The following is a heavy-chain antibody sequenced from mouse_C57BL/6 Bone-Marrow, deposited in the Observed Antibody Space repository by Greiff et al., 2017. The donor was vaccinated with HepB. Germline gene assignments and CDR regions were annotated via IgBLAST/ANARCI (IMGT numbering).Heavy chain of an antibody. CDR2: IWSGGST. CDR3: ARNWQLRPPYAMDY. Sequence: QVHVKQSGPGLVQPSPSLSITCTVSGFSLTSYGVHWVRQSPGKGLEWLGVIWSGGSTDYNAAFISRLSISKDNSKGQVFFKMNSLQADDTAIYYCARNWQLRPPYAMDYWGQGTSVTVSS. V-gene: IGHV2-2*01. CDR1: GFSLTSYG. J-gene: IGHJ4*01. D-gene: IGHD3-2*02.